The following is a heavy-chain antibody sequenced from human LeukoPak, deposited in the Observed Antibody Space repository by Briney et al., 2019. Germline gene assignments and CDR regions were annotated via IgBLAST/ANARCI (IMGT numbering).Heavy chain of an antibody. CDR3: ARGARFGDDY. D-gene: IGHD3-16*01. J-gene: IGHJ4*02. Sequence: KPGGSLRLSCTASGFTFSSYSMNWVRQAPGKGLEWVSSISSSSSYIYYADSVKGRFTISRDNAKNSLYLQMNSLRAEDTAVYYCARGARFGDDYWGQGTLVTVSS. CDR2: ISSSSSYI. V-gene: IGHV3-21*01. CDR1: GFTFSSYS.